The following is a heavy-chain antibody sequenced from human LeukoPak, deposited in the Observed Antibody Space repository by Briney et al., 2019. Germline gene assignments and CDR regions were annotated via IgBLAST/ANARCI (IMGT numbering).Heavy chain of an antibody. CDR2: IRSDGSNK. J-gene: IGHJ4*02. V-gene: IGHV3-30*02. CDR1: GFSFSSYG. Sequence: PGGSLRLSCAGSGFSFSSYGMHWIRQAPGKGLEWMAFIRSDGSNKYYADSVKGRFTISRDNSKNTLYLQMNSLRAEDTAVYYCARDSGYDYNYWGQGILVTVSS. CDR3: ARDSGYDYNY. D-gene: IGHD5-12*01.